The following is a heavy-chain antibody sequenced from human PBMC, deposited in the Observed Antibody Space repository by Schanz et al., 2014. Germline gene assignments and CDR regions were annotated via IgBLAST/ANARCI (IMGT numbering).Heavy chain of an antibody. CDR2: ISVYTGNT. CDR3: AKAEYDILADSYSRLDP. D-gene: IGHD3-9*01. Sequence: QVQLVQSGAEVKKPGASVRFSCKASGYTFTTYAMSWVRQAPGQGLEWVGWISVYTGNTKYGQKVQGRVTMTTDTSTNTAYMELRSLISDDTAVYYCAKAEYDILADSYSRLDPWGQGTLVTVSS. J-gene: IGHJ5*02. V-gene: IGHV1-18*01. CDR1: GYTFTTYA.